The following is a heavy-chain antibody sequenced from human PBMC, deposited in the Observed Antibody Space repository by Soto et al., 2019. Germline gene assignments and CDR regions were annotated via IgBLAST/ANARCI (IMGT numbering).Heavy chain of an antibody. D-gene: IGHD3-9*01. CDR3: ARVLTGAGCSFDY. J-gene: IGHJ4*01. CDR1: GGSITNYY. CDR2: IHSSGIT. Sequence: ETLSLTCTVSGGSITNYYRSWIRQPTGKELEWITYIHSSGITNYNPSLGSRVAISVDSSKNQFALNLSSMTAADTGIYYSARVLTGAGCSFDYCVQAALVT. V-gene: IGHV4-4*08.